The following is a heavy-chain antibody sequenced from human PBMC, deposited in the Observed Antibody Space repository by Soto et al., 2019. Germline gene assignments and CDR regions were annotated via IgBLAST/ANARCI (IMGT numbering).Heavy chain of an antibody. CDR1: GFTFSSYA. D-gene: IGHD4-17*01. V-gene: IGHV3-33*08. Sequence: PGGSLRLSCAPSGFTFSSYAMHWVRPAPGKGLEWVAVIWYDGSNKYYADSVMGRFTISRDNSKNTLYLQMNSLRAEDTAVYYCARSHGDYVGEDYYMDVWGKGTTVTVSS. CDR3: ARSHGDYVGEDYYMDV. CDR2: IWYDGSNK. J-gene: IGHJ6*03.